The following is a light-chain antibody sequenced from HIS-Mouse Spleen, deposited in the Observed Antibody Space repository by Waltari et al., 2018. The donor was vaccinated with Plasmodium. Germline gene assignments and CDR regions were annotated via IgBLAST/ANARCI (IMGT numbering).Light chain of an antibody. CDR3: YSTDSSGNHRV. J-gene: IGLJ3*02. CDR1: SLQQKS. CDR2: EDS. V-gene: IGLV3-10*01. Sequence: SYELTQPPSVSVSPGQTARITCSGDSLQQKSAYWYQQKSGQAPVLVIYEDSKRPTGNPERFSGSSSGTMATLTISGAQVEDEADYYCYSTDSSGNHRVFGGGTKLTVL.